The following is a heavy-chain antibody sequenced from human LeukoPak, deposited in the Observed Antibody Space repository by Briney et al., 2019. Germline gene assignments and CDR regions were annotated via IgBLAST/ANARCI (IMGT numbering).Heavy chain of an antibody. CDR2: INPNSGGT. Sequence: RASVKVSCKASGYTFTSYYMHWVRQAPGQGLEWMGWINPNSGGTNYAQKFQGRVTMTRDTSISTAYMELSRLRSDDTAVYYCARPQGRGYYDSSGYYYWGQGTLVTVSS. CDR1: GYTFTSYY. CDR3: ARPQGRGYYDSSGYYY. D-gene: IGHD3-22*01. J-gene: IGHJ4*02. V-gene: IGHV1-2*02.